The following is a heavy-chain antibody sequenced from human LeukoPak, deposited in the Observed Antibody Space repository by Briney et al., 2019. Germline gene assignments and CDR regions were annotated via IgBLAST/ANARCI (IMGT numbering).Heavy chain of an antibody. V-gene: IGHV3-21*01. CDR3: ARGDWGQTAMVTLFDY. CDR2: ISSSSSYI. CDR1: GFTFSSYS. D-gene: IGHD5-18*01. J-gene: IGHJ4*02. Sequence: GGSLRLSCAASGFTFSSYSMTWVRHAPGKGLEWVSSISSSSSYIYYADSVKGRFTISRDSAKNSLYLQMNSLRAEDTAVYYCARGDWGQTAMVTLFDYWGQGTLVTVSS.